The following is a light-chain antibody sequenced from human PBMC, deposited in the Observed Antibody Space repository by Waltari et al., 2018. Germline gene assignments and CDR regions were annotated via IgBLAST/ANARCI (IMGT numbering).Light chain of an antibody. CDR1: SGHSSNV. J-gene: IGLJ3*02. CDR2: VNSDGSH. CDR3: QTGGHGTWV. Sequence: QLVLTQSPSASASLGASVTLTCTLSSGHSSNVLAWLQQRPEKGPRYLMKVNSDGSHNKGDEIPDRFSGSSSGAERYLTISSLQSEDEGDYYCQTGGHGTWVFGGGTKLTVL. V-gene: IGLV4-69*01.